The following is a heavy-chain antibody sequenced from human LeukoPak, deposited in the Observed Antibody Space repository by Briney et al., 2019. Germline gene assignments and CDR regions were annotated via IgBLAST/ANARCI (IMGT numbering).Heavy chain of an antibody. CDR1: GGSFSGYY. Sequence: SETLSLTCVVYGGSFSGYYWSWIRQPPGKGLEWIGEINHSGSTNYNPSLKSRVTISVDTSKNQFSLKLSSVTAADTAVYYCASLLAMVVATTYYYYYYMDVWGKGTTVTVSS. J-gene: IGHJ6*03. CDR2: INHSGST. D-gene: IGHD5-12*01. V-gene: IGHV4-34*01. CDR3: ASLLAMVVATTYYYYYYMDV.